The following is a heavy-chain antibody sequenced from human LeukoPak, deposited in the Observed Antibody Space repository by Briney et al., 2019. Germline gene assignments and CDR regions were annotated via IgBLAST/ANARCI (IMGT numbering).Heavy chain of an antibody. CDR3: ARGGHIAADNWFDP. CDR2: IKQDGSEE. D-gene: IGHD6-6*01. V-gene: IGHV3-7*03. Sequence: GGSLRLSCAASGLTFSTYAMSWVRQAPGKGLEWVANIKQDGSEEYYVDSVKGRFTISRDNAKNSLYLQMNSLRAEDTAVYYCARGGHIAADNWFDPWGQGTLVTVSS. J-gene: IGHJ5*02. CDR1: GLTFSTYA.